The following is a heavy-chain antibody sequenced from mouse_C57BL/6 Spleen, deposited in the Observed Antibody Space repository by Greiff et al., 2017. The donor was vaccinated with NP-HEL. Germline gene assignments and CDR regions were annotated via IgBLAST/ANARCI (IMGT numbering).Heavy chain of an antibody. CDR1: GYAFSSSW. V-gene: IGHV1-82*01. CDR3: ARRGEPTGDY. J-gene: IGHJ2*01. CDR2: IYPGDGDT. Sequence: QVQLQQSGPELVKPGASVKISCKASGYAFSSSWMNWVKQRPGKGLEWIGRIYPGDGDTNYNGKFKGKATLTADKSSSTAYMQLSSLTSEDSAVYFCARRGEPTGDYWGQGTTLTVSS.